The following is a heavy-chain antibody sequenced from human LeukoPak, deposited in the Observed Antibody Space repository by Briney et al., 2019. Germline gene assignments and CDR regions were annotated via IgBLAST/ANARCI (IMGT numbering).Heavy chain of an antibody. CDR1: GGSISSSSYY. CDR2: IYYSGST. J-gene: IGHJ5*02. D-gene: IGHD3-22*01. CDR3: ARAYYYDSSGYYLSWFDP. V-gene: IGHV4-61*01. Sequence: SETLSLTCTVSGGSISSSSYYWSWIRQPPGKGLEWIGYIYYSGSTNYNPSLKSRVTISVDTSKNQFSLKLTSVTAADTAVYYCARAYYYDSSGYYLSWFDPWGQGTLATVSS.